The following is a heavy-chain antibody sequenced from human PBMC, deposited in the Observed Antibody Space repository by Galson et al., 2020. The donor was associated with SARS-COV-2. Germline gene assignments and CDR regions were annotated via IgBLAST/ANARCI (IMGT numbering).Heavy chain of an antibody. V-gene: IGHV4-39*01. CDR3: ARQILTGYYSFYYFDF. J-gene: IGHJ4*02. D-gene: IGHD3-9*01. CDR1: EGSISSSNYY. Sequence: SETLSLTCTASEGSISSSNYYCGWVRQPPGEGMDWIGSIYYTESNYYNPSLTSRVTMSVDTSRNQFSLKLSSVTAADTAVYYCARQILTGYYSFYYFDFWGQGTLVTVSS. CDR2: IYYTESN.